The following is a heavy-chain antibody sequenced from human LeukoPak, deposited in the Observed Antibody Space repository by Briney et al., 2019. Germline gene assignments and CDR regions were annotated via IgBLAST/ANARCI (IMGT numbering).Heavy chain of an antibody. D-gene: IGHD3-3*01. Sequence: PGGSLRLSCAASGLTFSSYWMSWVRQAPGKGLEWVANIKQDGSEKYYVDSVKGRFTISRDNAKNSLYLQMNSLRAEDTAVYYCARDKYYDFWSGYGEANDYWGQGTLVTVSS. J-gene: IGHJ4*02. V-gene: IGHV3-7*01. CDR2: IKQDGSEK. CDR1: GLTFSSYW. CDR3: ARDKYYDFWSGYGEANDY.